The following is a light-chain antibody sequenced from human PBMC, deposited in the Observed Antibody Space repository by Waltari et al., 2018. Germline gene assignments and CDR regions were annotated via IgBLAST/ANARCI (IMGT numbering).Light chain of an antibody. V-gene: IGKV1-5*03. J-gene: IGKJ1*01. CDR1: QSISSW. CDR2: KAS. Sequence: DIQMTQPPSTLSASVADRVTITCRASQSISSWLAWYQQKPGKAPKLLIYKASSLESGVPSRFSGSGSGTEFTLTISSLQPDDFATYYCQQYGAFGQGTKVEIK. CDR3: QQYGA.